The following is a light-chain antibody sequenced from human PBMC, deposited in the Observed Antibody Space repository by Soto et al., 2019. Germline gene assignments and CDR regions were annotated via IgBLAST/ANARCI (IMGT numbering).Light chain of an antibody. Sequence: QTVVSQEPSFSVSPGETVTLTCGLTSASVLTSYYPSWYQQTPGQAPRTLIYSTNIRSSGVPDRFSGSILGNKAALTITGAQADDESDYYCALYVGSGTVVFGGGTKGTV. CDR1: SASVLTSYY. CDR2: STN. J-gene: IGLJ2*01. V-gene: IGLV8-61*01. CDR3: ALYVGSGTVV.